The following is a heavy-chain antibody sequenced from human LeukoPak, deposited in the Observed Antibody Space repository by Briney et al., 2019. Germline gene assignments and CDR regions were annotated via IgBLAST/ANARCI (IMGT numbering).Heavy chain of an antibody. Sequence: PGGSLRLSCAASGFTFSSYSMNWVRLAPGKGLEWVSVIYSGGSTYYADSVKGRFTISRDNSKNTLYLQMNSLRAEDTAVYNCASGPKRITPFDYWGQGTLVTVSS. CDR1: GFTFSSYS. CDR3: ASGPKRITPFDY. J-gene: IGHJ4*02. V-gene: IGHV3-66*01. CDR2: IYSGGST. D-gene: IGHD2-15*01.